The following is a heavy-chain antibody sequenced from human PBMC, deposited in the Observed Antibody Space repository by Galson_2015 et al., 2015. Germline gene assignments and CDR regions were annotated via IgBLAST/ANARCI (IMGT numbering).Heavy chain of an antibody. CDR3: ARTFPGSMIHGTDNWYFEL. Sequence: SETLSLTCSVFGGSMNSSYWSWIRQPAGKGLEWIGYIFYTGSTNYNPSLKSRVTISVDASNNQFSLELTSLSAADTAVYYCARTFPGSMIHGTDNWYFELWGRGTLVTVSS. J-gene: IGHJ2*01. CDR1: GGSMNSSY. CDR2: IFYTGST. D-gene: IGHD3-22*01. V-gene: IGHV4-59*01.